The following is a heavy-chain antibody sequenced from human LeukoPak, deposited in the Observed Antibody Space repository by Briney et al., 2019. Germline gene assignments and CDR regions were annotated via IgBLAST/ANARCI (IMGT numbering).Heavy chain of an antibody. CDR3: AREGGDSGSALDY. CDR1: GFTSSSDA. CDR2: ISYDGGVK. J-gene: IGHJ4*02. V-gene: IGHV3-30*04. D-gene: IGHD5-12*01. Sequence: GRSLRLSCAASGFTSSSDAMQWVPQAPGKGVESGAVISYDGGVKYYTVSVKGRFTISRDNSKNTLYLQVNSLRAEDTAVYSCAREGGDSGSALDYWGQGTLVTVSS.